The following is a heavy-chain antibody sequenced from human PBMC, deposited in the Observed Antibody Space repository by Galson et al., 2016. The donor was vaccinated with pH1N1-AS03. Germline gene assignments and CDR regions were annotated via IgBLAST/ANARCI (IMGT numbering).Heavy chain of an antibody. CDR2: IIRLISMT. D-gene: IGHD7-27*01. V-gene: IGHV1-69*04. J-gene: IGHJ4*02. Sequence: SVKVSCKASGGTFSSYSINWVRQAPGQGLEGMGRIIRLISMTNHAQKFQGRVMLTADNSATTAYMELSSLRSEDTAVYYCAIESHKTTTGGIDFWGQGTLVTVSS. CDR1: GGTFSSYS. CDR3: AIESHKTTTGGIDF.